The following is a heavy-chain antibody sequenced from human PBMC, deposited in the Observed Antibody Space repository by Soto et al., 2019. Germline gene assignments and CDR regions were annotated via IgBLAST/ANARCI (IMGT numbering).Heavy chain of an antibody. V-gene: IGHV3-30*18. CDR2: ISYDGGSR. D-gene: IGHD6-13*01. J-gene: IGHJ4*02. CDR3: AKGRAAAGTVDY. Sequence: GGSLRLSCAASGFTFSSYAMHWVRQAPGKGLEWVAVISYDGGSRYYADSVKGRFTISRDNSKNTLYLQMNSLRAEDTAVYYCAKGRAAAGTVDYWGQGTLVTVSS. CDR1: GFTFSSYA.